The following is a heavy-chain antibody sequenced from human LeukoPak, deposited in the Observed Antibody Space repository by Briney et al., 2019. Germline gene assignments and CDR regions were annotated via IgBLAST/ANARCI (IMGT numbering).Heavy chain of an antibody. J-gene: IGHJ4*02. Sequence: GGSLRLSCAASGFTFSSYAMSWVRQAPGKGLEWVSAISGSGGSTYYADSVKGRFTISRDNSKNTLYLQMNSLRAEDTAVYYCAKGSGSGSYPYYFDYWGQGTLVTVSS. V-gene: IGHV3-23*01. CDR2: ISGSGGST. CDR3: AKGSGSGSYPYYFDY. CDR1: GFTFSSYA. D-gene: IGHD1-26*01.